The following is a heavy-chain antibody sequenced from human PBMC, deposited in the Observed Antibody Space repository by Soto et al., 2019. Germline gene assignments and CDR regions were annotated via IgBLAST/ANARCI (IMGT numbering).Heavy chain of an antibody. J-gene: IGHJ2*01. Sequence: LRLSCAASGFTFSSYSMNWVRQAPGKGLEWVSYISSSSSTIYYADSVKGRFTISRDNAKNSLYLQMNSLRAEDTAVYYCARSPLSRYYDYIWGSYRGNWYFDLWGRGTLVTVSS. CDR2: ISSSSSTI. V-gene: IGHV3-48*01. CDR1: GFTFSSYS. D-gene: IGHD3-16*02. CDR3: ARSPLSRYYDYIWGSYRGNWYFDL.